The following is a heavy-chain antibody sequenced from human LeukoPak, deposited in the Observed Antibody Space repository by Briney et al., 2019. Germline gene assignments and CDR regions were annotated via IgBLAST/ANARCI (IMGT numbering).Heavy chain of an antibody. CDR3: ARDRHPYSSGWDFDY. V-gene: IGHV3-21*05. Sequence: GGSLRLSCAASGFSFSLYAMNWVRQAPGKGLEWVAYIDSGSDDIHYADSVRGRFTISRDNAKNTLYLQMKSLRDEDTAVYYCARDRHPYSSGWDFDYWGQGTLVTVSS. J-gene: IGHJ4*02. CDR2: IDSGSDDI. D-gene: IGHD6-19*01. CDR1: GFSFSLYA.